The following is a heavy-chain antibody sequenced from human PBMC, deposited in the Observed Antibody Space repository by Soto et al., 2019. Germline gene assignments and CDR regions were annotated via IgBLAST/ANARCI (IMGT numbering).Heavy chain of an antibody. D-gene: IGHD3-3*01. CDR2: VSSSGST. V-gene: IGHV4-39*01. Sequence: QLQLQESGPGLVKSSEILSLTCTVSGDSINNNNFFWDWIRQPPGKGLEWIGGVSSSGSTSFNPSLRSRVTISADTSKNQFALKVNSVTVADTAISYCARRLNGWSGSVDYWGQGTLVTVSS. CDR3: ARRLNGWSGSVDY. J-gene: IGHJ4*02. CDR1: GDSINNNNFF.